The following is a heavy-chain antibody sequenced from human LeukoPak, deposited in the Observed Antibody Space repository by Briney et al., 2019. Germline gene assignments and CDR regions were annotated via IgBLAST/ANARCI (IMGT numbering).Heavy chain of an antibody. CDR2: IIPIFGTA. CDR1: GGTFSSYA. V-gene: IGHV1-69*05. J-gene: IGHJ4*02. CDR3: AGENCTNGVSRFDY. D-gene: IGHD2-8*01. Sequence: SVKVSCKASGGTFSSYAISWVRQAPGQGLEWMGRIIPIFGTANYAQKFQGRVTITTDESTSTAYMELSSLRSEDTAVYYCAGENCTNGVSRFDYWGQGTLVTVSS.